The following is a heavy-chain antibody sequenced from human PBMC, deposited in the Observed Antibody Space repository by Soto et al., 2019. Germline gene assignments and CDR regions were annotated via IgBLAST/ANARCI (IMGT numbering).Heavy chain of an antibody. V-gene: IGHV3-33*01. CDR1: GFTFSSYG. Sequence: QVQLVESGGGVVQPGRSLRLSCAASGFTFSSYGMHWVRQAPGKGLEWVAVIWYDGSNKYYADSVKGRFTISRDNSKNTLYLHMNSLRAEDTAVYYCARAGDPRYGGPYSSSWTSNCFDYWGQGTLVTVSS. CDR3: ARAGDPRYGGPYSSSWTSNCFDY. D-gene: IGHD6-13*01. CDR2: IWYDGSNK. J-gene: IGHJ4*02.